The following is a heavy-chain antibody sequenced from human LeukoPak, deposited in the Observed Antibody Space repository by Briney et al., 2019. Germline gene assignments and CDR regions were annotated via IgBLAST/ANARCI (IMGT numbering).Heavy chain of an antibody. CDR3: ARQGSEIDY. V-gene: IGHV3-11*01. CDR1: GLTLSHYY. Sequence: KPGGSLRLSCAASGLTLSHYYMTWIRQAPGKGLEWLSCISSSGDTIYYADSVKGRFTVSRDNAENSLYLQMNSLRAEDTAMYYCARQGSEIDYWGQGTLVTVSS. J-gene: IGHJ4*02. CDR2: ISSSGDTI.